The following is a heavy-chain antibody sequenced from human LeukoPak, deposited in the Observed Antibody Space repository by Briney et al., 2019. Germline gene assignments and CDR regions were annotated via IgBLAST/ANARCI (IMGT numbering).Heavy chain of an antibody. Sequence: PSETLSLTCTVSGGSISSSSYYWGWIRQPPGKGLEWIGSIYYSGSTYYNPSLKSRVTISVDTSKNQFSLKLSSVTAADTAVYYCARLVVPIVGATHFDYWGQGTLVTVSS. CDR1: GGSISSSSYY. V-gene: IGHV4-39*01. D-gene: IGHD1-26*01. CDR2: IYYSGST. CDR3: ARLVVPIVGATHFDY. J-gene: IGHJ4*02.